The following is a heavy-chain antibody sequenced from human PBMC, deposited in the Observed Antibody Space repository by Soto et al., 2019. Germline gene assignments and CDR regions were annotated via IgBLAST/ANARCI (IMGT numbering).Heavy chain of an antibody. CDR3: ARAWTRYCSGSSCYGIHY. V-gene: IGHV3-33*01. J-gene: IGHJ4*02. CDR2: IWYDGSNK. CDR1: GFTFSSYG. D-gene: IGHD2-2*01. Sequence: QVQLVESGGGVVQPGRSLRLSCAASGFTFSSYGMHWVRQAPGKGLEWVAVIWYDGSNKYYADSVKGRFTISRNNSRNTLNLQMNRLRAEDTAVYSCARAWTRYCSGSSCYGIHYWGQRTLVTVSS.